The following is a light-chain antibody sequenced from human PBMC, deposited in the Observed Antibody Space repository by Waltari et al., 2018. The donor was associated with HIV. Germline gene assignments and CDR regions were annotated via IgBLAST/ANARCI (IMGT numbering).Light chain of an antibody. CDR1: KSDIGS. CDR3: SSYTDSDTHVI. J-gene: IGLJ2*01. CDR2: DVP. V-gene: IGLV2-14*03. Sequence: QSALTQPASVSGSPGQSITIACTATKSDIGSVSWYQQHPGKAPRLLIYDVPNRPSGVPFRFAGSKSAYTASLTISGLQAEDEADYYCSSYTDSDTHVIFGGGTRLT.